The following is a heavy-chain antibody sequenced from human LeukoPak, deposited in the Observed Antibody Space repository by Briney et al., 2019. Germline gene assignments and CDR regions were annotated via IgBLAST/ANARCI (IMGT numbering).Heavy chain of an antibody. D-gene: IGHD3-16*01. CDR1: GFTVSSNY. Sequence: PGGSLRLSCAASGFTVSSNYMSWVRQAPGKGLEWVSVIYSGGSTYYADSVKGRFTISRDNSKNTLYLQMNSLRAEDTAVYYCASGGLDYYYYYYMDVWGKGTTVTVSS. J-gene: IGHJ6*03. V-gene: IGHV3-53*01. CDR2: IYSGGST. CDR3: ASGGLDYYYYYYMDV.